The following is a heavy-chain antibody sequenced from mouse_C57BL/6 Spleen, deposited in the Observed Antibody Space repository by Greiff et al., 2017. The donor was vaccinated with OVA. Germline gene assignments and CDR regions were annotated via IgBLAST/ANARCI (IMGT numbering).Heavy chain of an antibody. Sequence: EVQLQQSGPELVKPGASVKMSCKASGYTFTDYNMHWVKQSHGKSLEWIGYINPNNGGTSYKQQFKGKATLTVNKSSSTAYMELRSLTSEDSAVYDCARCPNYYGSSYDDMDDWGQGTAVTVSS. J-gene: IGHJ4*01. D-gene: IGHD1-1*01. CDR1: GYTFTDYN. V-gene: IGHV1-22*01. CDR3: ARCPNYYGSSYDDMDD. CDR2: INPNNGGT.